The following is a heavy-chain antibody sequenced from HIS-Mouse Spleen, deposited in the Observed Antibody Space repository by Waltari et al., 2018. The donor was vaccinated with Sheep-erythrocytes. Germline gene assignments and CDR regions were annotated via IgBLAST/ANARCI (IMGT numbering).Heavy chain of an antibody. D-gene: IGHD3-3*01. V-gene: IGHV4-39*07. Sequence: QLQLQESGPGLVKPSETLSLTCTVSGGSISSSSYYWGWIRQPPGKGLEWIGSIYYSGRTYYNPSLKSRVTLSVDTSKSQFSLKLSSVTAADTAVYYCARDEGTYYDFWSGYPPSYYFDYWGQGTLVTVSS. CDR3: ARDEGTYYDFWSGYPPSYYFDY. CDR2: IYYSGRT. J-gene: IGHJ4*02. CDR1: GGSISSSSYY.